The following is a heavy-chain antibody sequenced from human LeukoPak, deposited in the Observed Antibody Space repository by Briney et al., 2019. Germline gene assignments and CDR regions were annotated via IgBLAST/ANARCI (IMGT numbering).Heavy chain of an antibody. J-gene: IGHJ4*02. CDR2: IRYDGSNK. D-gene: IGHD3-3*01. V-gene: IGHV3-30*02. Sequence: GGSLRLSCAASGFTFSSYGMHWVRQAPGKGLEWVAFIRYDGSNKYYAVSVKGRFTISRDNSKNMLYLQMNSLRAEDTAVYYCAKDRDTIFGVVMAFDYWGQGTLVTVSS. CDR3: AKDRDTIFGVVMAFDY. CDR1: GFTFSSYG.